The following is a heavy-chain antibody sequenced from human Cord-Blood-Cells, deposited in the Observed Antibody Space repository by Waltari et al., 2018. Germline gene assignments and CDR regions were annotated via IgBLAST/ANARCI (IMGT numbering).Heavy chain of an antibody. V-gene: IGHV1-69*08. CDR1: GGTFSSQT. CDR2: IIPILGIA. Sequence: QVQLVQSGAEVKKPGFSVKVSCKASGGTFSSQTISWVRQAPGQGLEWMGRIIPILGIANYAQKFQGRVTITADKSTSTAYMELSSLRSEDTAVYYCARDEGGYCGGDCYSRWGQGTLVTVSS. J-gene: IGHJ4*02. D-gene: IGHD2-21*01. CDR3: ARDEGGYCGGDCYSR.